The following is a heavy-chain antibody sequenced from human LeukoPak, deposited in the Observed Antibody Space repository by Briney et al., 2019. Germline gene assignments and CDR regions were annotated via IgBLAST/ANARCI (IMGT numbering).Heavy chain of an antibody. CDR3: ARGSGSYRGRIDS. J-gene: IGHJ5*01. Sequence: SETLCLTCTLSLGATSSYYLNCGRRTPGKGLEWSGDAFVSGTTEYNPSLKSRGTISLDISRNQFFLSLASVTAADTALYFCARGSGSYRGRIDSWGQGTLVTVS. CDR2: AFVSGTT. V-gene: IGHV4-59*01. CDR1: LGATSSYY. D-gene: IGHD3-10*01.